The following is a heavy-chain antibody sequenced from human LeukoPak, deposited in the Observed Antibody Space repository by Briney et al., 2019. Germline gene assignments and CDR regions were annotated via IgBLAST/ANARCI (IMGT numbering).Heavy chain of an antibody. Sequence: PGGSLRLSCAASGFTFSYYSMNWVRQAPGKGLEWVSSISSSSSYIYYADSVKGRFTISRDNAKNSLYLQMNSLRAEDTAVYYCARDGHGDYDFDYWGQGTLVTVSS. V-gene: IGHV3-21*01. CDR1: GFTFSYYS. J-gene: IGHJ4*02. CDR2: ISSSSSYI. D-gene: IGHD4-17*01. CDR3: ARDGHGDYDFDY.